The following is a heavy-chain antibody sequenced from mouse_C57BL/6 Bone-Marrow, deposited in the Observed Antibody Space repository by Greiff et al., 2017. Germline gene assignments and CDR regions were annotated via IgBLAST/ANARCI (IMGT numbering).Heavy chain of an antibody. J-gene: IGHJ1*03. CDR3: ARGRDYGSSYVSWYFDV. Sequence: VQLQQSGPELVKPGASVKIPCKASGYTFTDYNMDWVKQSHGKSLEWIGDINPNNGGTIYNQKFKGKATLTVDKSSSTAYMELRSLTSEDTAVYYCARGRDYGSSYVSWYFDVWGTGTTVTVSS. CDR2: INPNNGGT. CDR1: GYTFTDYN. D-gene: IGHD1-1*01. V-gene: IGHV1-18*01.